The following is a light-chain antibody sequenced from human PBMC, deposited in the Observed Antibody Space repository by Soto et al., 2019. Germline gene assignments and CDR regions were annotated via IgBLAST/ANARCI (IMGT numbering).Light chain of an antibody. CDR3: QQRSNWPT. V-gene: IGKV3-11*01. Sequence: EIVLTQSPATLSLSPGERATLSCRASQSVSSYLAWYQQKPGQAPRLLIYDASNRATGIPARFSGSGSGTDFTLTARSLEPEDFAVYYCQQRSNWPTFGAGTKVEIK. CDR2: DAS. CDR1: QSVSSY. J-gene: IGKJ4*01.